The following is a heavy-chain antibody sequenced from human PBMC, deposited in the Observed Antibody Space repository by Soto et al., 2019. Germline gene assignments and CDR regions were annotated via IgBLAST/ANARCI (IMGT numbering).Heavy chain of an antibody. J-gene: IGHJ6*02. CDR1: GGTFSSYA. CDR2: IIPIFGTA. D-gene: IGHD3-22*01. CDR3: ARGISPYYYDSSGRMDV. V-gene: IGHV1-69*12. Sequence: QVQLVQSGAEVKKPGSSVKVSCKASGGTFSSYAISWVRQAPGQGLEWMGGIIPIFGTANYAQKFQGRVTITEDESTSTAYMELSSLRSEDTAVYYCARGISPYYYDSSGRMDVWGQGTTVTVSS.